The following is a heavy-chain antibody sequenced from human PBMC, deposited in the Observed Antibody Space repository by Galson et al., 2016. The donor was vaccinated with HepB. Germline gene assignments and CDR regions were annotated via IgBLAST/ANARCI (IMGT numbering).Heavy chain of an antibody. Sequence: SVKVSCKAFGYSFTSHYMHWVRQAPGQGLEWMGTINPSVGRTSYAQKFQGRVTMTRDTSTSTVCMELSSLRSEDTAVYYCARDDDILTGSQFDYWGQGTLVTVSS. J-gene: IGHJ4*02. CDR2: INPSVGRT. V-gene: IGHV1-46*01. CDR1: GYSFTSHY. D-gene: IGHD3-9*01. CDR3: ARDDDILTGSQFDY.